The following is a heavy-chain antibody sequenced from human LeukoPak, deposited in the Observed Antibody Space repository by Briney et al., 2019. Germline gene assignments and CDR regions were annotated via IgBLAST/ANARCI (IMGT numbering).Heavy chain of an antibody. CDR2: IYSGRST. CDR3: TTDRPTVPLDY. V-gene: IGHV3-53*01. Sequence: GGSLRLSCAASGFTVSSNYMNWVRQAPGKGLEWVSVIYSGRSTYYADSVKGRFTISRDNSKNTLYLQMNSLKTEDTAVYYCTTDRPTVPLDYWGQGTLVTVSS. D-gene: IGHD4-17*01. CDR1: GFTVSSNY. J-gene: IGHJ4*02.